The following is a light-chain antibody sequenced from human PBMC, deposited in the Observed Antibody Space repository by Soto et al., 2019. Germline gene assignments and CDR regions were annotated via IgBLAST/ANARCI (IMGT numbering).Light chain of an antibody. V-gene: IGKV1-5*01. CDR3: QQYNSYS. CDR1: QSISNW. Sequence: DIQMTKSRSPLSTSVGARVTITCRASQSISNWLAWYQQKPGKAPKLLIYDASGLESGVPSRFSGSGSGTEFTLTISSLQPDDFATYYCQQYNSYSFGQGTKVDIK. J-gene: IGKJ1*01. CDR2: DAS.